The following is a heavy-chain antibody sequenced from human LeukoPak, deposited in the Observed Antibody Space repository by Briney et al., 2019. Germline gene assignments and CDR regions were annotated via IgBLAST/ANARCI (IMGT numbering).Heavy chain of an antibody. Sequence: SETLSLTCAVYGGSFSGYYWSWIRQPPGKGLEWIGEINHSGSTNYNPSLKSRVTISVDTSKNQFSVKLSSVTAADTAVYYCARELVKANWFDPWGQGTLVTVSS. V-gene: IGHV4-34*01. CDR3: ARELVKANWFDP. CDR1: GGSFSGYY. J-gene: IGHJ5*02. D-gene: IGHD1-1*01. CDR2: INHSGST.